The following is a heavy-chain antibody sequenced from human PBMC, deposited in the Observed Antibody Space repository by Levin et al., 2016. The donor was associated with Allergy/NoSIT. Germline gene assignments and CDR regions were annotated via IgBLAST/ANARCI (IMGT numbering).Heavy chain of an antibody. D-gene: IGHD3-3*01. V-gene: IGHV3-30*03. CDR1: GFTFSSYG. CDR2: ISYDGSNK. CDR3: ARASWGYYDFWSGYLYGMDV. Sequence: GESLKISCAASGFTFSSYGMHWVRQAPGKGLEWVAVISYDGSNKYYADSVKGRFTISRDNSKNTLYLQMNSLRAEDTAVYYCARASWGYYDFWSGYLYGMDVWGQGTTVTVSS. J-gene: IGHJ6*02.